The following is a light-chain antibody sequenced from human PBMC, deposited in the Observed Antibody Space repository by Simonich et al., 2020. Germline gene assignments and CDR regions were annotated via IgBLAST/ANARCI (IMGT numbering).Light chain of an antibody. J-gene: IGLJ2*01. V-gene: IGLV2-14*01. CDR2: DVS. CDR3: SSYTSSSTSV. CDR1: SSDVGGYNY. Sequence: QSALTQPASVSGSPGQSITISCTGTSSDVGGYNYVSWYQQHPGKAPKLMIYDVSKRPSVFSNRFSGSKSGNTASLTISGLQAEDEADYYCSSYTSSSTSVFGGGTKLTVL.